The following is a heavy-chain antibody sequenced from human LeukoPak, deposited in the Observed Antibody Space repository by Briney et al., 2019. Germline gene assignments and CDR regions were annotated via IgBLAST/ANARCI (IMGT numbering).Heavy chain of an antibody. D-gene: IGHD2-15*01. CDR3: ARDKIGYCSGGSCYSLPPDYGMDV. J-gene: IGHJ6*02. Sequence: GRSLRLSCAASGFTFSSYAMHWVRQAPGKGLEWVAVISYDGSNKYYADSVKGRFTISRDNSKNTLCLQMNSLRAEDTAVYYCARDKIGYCSGGSCYSLPPDYGMDVWGQGTTVTVSS. V-gene: IGHV3-30*04. CDR1: GFTFSSYA. CDR2: ISYDGSNK.